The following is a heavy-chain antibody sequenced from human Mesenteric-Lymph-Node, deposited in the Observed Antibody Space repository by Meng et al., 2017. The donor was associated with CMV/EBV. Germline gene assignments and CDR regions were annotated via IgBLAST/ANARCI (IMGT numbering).Heavy chain of an antibody. CDR3: AKRITIFGVVIKDGMDV. J-gene: IGHJ6*02. CDR2: ISSDGSNK. V-gene: IGHV3-30*04. Sequence: GGSLRLSCAASGFTFSSFAMNWVRQAPGKGLEWVAVISSDGSNKYYADSVKGRFTISRDNSKNTLYLQMNSLRAEDTAVYYCAKRITIFGVVIKDGMDVWGQGTTVTVSS. D-gene: IGHD3-3*01. CDR1: GFTFSSFA.